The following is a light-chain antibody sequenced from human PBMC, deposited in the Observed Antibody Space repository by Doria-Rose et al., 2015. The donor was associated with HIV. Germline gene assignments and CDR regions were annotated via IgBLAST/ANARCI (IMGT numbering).Light chain of an antibody. CDR2: DGS. CDR3: HQYGTSWT. V-gene: IGKV3-20*01. Sequence: TQSPGTLSLSPGERATLSCRASQSFSSTCLAWYQHTPGQAPSLLIYDGSTRATGIPDRFSASGSGTDFTLTINRLEPEDFALYYCHQYGTSWTFGQGTKVEI. J-gene: IGKJ1*01. CDR1: QSFSSTC.